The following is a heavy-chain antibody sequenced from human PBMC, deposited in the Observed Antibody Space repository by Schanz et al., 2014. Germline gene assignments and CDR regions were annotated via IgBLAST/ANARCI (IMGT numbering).Heavy chain of an antibody. V-gene: IGHV3-23*04. J-gene: IGHJ4*02. CDR1: GFGFDDYA. CDR2: VSASGGGP. Sequence: EVQLVESGGGVVRPGGSLRLSCAASGFGFDDYALGWVRQAPGKGLEWVSLVSASGGGPFYADSVKGRFTISRDNFKNTLYLLMNSLRAEDTAVYYCAKDLISGWSGFDYWGQGTLVTVSS. D-gene: IGHD6-19*01. CDR3: AKDLISGWSGFDY.